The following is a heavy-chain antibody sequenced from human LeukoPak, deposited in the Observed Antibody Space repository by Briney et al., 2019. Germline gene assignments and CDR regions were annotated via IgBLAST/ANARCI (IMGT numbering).Heavy chain of an antibody. CDR2: ISGSGGST. CDR1: GFTFSSYG. J-gene: IGHJ3*02. CDR3: AKAPPPYCSGGSCFDAFDI. D-gene: IGHD2-15*01. Sequence: PGGSLRLSCAASGFTFSSYGMSWVRQAPGKGLEWVSAISGSGGSTYYADSVKGRFTISRDNSKNTLYLQTNSLRAEDTAVYYCAKAPPPYCSGGSCFDAFDIWGQGTLVTVSS. V-gene: IGHV3-23*01.